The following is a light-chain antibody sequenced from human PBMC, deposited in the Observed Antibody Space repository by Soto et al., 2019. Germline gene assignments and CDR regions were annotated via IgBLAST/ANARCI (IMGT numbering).Light chain of an antibody. CDR3: QQHSNWPPWT. J-gene: IGKJ1*01. Sequence: IVLTQSPATLSLSPGERATLSCRASQSVGSYLAWYQQKPGQAPRLLIYDASNRPTGIPARFSGSGSGTDFALTLSSLEPEDFAFYYCQQHSNWPPWTFGQGTKVEIK. CDR1: QSVGSY. V-gene: IGKV3-11*01. CDR2: DAS.